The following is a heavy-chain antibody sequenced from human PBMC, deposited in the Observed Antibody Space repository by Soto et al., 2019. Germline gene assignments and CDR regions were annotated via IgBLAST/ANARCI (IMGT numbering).Heavy chain of an antibody. D-gene: IGHD3-16*02. V-gene: IGHV1-8*01. CDR1: GYTFTSYD. Sequence: ASVKVSCKASGYTFTSYDINWVRQAAGQGLEWMGWINPNTGYTDYAQKFQDRVTMTGNTSITTAYMELSGLRSEDTAVYYCVRGRVMITFGVVIVIEYWG. J-gene: IGHJ4*01. CDR2: INPNTGYT. CDR3: VRGRVMITFGVVIVIEY.